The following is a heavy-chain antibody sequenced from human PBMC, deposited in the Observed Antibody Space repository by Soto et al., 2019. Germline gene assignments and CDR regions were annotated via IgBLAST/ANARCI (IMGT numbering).Heavy chain of an antibody. Sequence: GGSLRLSCAASGFSFSSYTMNWVRQAPGKGLEWVSSINNNSGRKYYADSVKGRFTISRDNSENTLFLQMNSLKAEDTAVYFCAKDGDYEYFDYWGQGTRVTVSS. J-gene: IGHJ4*02. D-gene: IGHD3-22*01. V-gene: IGHV3-23*01. CDR1: GFSFSSYT. CDR2: INNNSGRK. CDR3: AKDGDYEYFDY.